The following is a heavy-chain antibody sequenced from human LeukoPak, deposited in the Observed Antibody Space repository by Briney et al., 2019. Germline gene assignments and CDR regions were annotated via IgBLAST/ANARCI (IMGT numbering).Heavy chain of an antibody. D-gene: IGHD5/OR15-5a*01. J-gene: IGHJ4*02. CDR2: IYSGGTT. CDR3: ARDDSTPY. V-gene: IGHV3-53*01. Sequence: GGSLRLSCAAAGFTVSSNYMSWVRQAPGKGLEWVSVIYSGGTTYYADSVKGRFTISRDNSKNTLYLQMNSLRAEDTAVYYCARDDSTPYWGQGTLVTVSS. CDR1: GFTVSSNY.